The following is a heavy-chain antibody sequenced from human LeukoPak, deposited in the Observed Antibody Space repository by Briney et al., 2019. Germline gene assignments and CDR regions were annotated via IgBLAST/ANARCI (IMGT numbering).Heavy chain of an antibody. Sequence: GASVKVSCKVSGYTLTELSMHWVRQAPGKGLEWMGGFDPEDGETIYAQKFQGRVTMTGDTSTDTAYMELSSLRSEDTAVYYCARATDIVVVPARLWGAYDAFDIWGQGTMVTVSS. CDR2: FDPEDGET. CDR1: GYTLTELS. D-gene: IGHD2-2*01. CDR3: ARATDIVVVPARLWGAYDAFDI. V-gene: IGHV1-24*01. J-gene: IGHJ3*02.